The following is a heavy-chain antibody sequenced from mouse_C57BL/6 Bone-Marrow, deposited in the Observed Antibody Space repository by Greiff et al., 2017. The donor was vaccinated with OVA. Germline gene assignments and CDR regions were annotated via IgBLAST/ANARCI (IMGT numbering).Heavy chain of an antibody. CDR3: AHSSWYFDV. CDR2: VYPYNGGT. V-gene: IGHV1-36*01. D-gene: IGHD1-1*01. Sequence: VQLQQSGPVLVKPGPSVKISCKASGFTFTDYYMHWVKQSHGKSLEWIGLVYPYNGGTSYNQKFKGKATLTVDTSSSTAYMELNIRTAEDAAVDYCAHSSWYFDVWGTGTTVTVSS. CDR1: GFTFTDYY. J-gene: IGHJ1*03.